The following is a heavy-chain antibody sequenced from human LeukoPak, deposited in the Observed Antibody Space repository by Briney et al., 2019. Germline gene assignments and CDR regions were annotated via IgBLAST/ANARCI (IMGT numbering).Heavy chain of an antibody. Sequence: PGGSLRFSCAASGFTVSSNYISWVRQAPGKGLEWGSVIYSGGSTYYADSVEGRFTISRDNSKNTLYLQMNSLRAEDTAVYYCARHANPDSYWYFDLWGRGTLVTVSS. CDR2: IYSGGST. CDR1: GFTVSSNY. J-gene: IGHJ2*01. V-gene: IGHV3-66*02. CDR3: ARHANPDSYWYFDL.